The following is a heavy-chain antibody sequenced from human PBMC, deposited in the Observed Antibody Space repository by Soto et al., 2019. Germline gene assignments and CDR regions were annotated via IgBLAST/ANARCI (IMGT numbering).Heavy chain of an antibody. CDR1: GGTFSSYT. Sequence: SVKVSCKASGGTFSSYTISWVRQAPGQGLEWMGRIIPILGIANYAQKFQGRVTITADKSTSTAYMELSSLISEDTAVYYCASLYSGLNWFDPWGQGTLVTVSS. CDR3: ASLYSGLNWFDP. J-gene: IGHJ5*02. V-gene: IGHV1-69*02. D-gene: IGHD5-12*01. CDR2: IIPILGIA.